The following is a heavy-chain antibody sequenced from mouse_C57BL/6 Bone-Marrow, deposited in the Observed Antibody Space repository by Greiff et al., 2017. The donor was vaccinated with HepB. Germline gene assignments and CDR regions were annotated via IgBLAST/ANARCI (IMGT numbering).Heavy chain of an antibody. CDR2: IRLKSDNYAT. CDR3: TNYPYWYFDV. Sequence: EVKLVESGGGLVQPGGSMKLSCVASGFTFSNYWMNWVRQSPEKGLEWVAQIRLKSDNYATHYAESVKGRFTISRDDSKSSVYLQMNNLRAEDTGIYYCTNYPYWYFDVWGTGTTVTVSS. D-gene: IGHD2-1*01. J-gene: IGHJ1*03. CDR1: GFTFSNYW. V-gene: IGHV6-3*01.